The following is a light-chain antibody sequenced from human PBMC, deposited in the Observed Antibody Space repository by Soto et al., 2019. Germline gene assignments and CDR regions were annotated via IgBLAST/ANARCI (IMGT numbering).Light chain of an antibody. CDR3: QQYGSSPAT. CDR2: GAS. V-gene: IGKV3-20*01. J-gene: IGKJ1*01. Sequence: EVVMTQSPSTLSVSPGERATLSCRASQGIKDYLAWYQQKPGQAPRLLIYGASSRATGIPDRFSGSGSGTDFTLSVSRLEPEDFAVYFCQQYGSSPATFGQGTKVDIK. CDR1: QGIKDY.